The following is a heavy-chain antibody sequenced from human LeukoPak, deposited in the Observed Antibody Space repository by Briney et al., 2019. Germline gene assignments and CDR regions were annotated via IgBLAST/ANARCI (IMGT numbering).Heavy chain of an antibody. CDR2: ISAYNGNT. Sequence: ASVKVSCKASGYTFTAFYMHWVRQAPGQGLEWMGWISAYNGNTNYAQKLQGRVTMTTDTSTSTAYMELRSLRSDDTAVYYCARGRTTGTGAYWGQGTLVTVSS. D-gene: IGHD1-1*01. V-gene: IGHV1-18*04. CDR1: GYTFTAFY. J-gene: IGHJ4*02. CDR3: ARGRTTGTGAY.